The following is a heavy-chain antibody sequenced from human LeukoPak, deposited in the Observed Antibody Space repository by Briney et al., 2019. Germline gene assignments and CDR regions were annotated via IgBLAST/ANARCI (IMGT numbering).Heavy chain of an antibody. Sequence: ASVKVSCKASGYTFSDYDVNWVRQAPGQGLEWMGWMNPTSGDTGYAQKSQGRVTMTRSMSRNTAYMELSRLRSEDTAVYFRARVVMKAFYYYYMDVWGKGTTIIISS. CDR2: MNPTSGDT. J-gene: IGHJ6*03. CDR3: ARVVMKAFYYYYMDV. V-gene: IGHV1-8*01. D-gene: IGHD2-21*01. CDR1: GYTFSDYD.